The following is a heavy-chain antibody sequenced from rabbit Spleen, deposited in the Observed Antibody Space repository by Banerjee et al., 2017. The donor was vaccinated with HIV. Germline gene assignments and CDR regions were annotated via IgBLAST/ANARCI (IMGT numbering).Heavy chain of an antibody. CDR1: GVSLNDKDV. CDR2: INIVTGKS. Sequence: EQLEESGGGLVKPEGSLTLTCKASGVSLNDKDVMCWVRQAPGKGLEWIACINIVTGKSVYASWAEGRFIMSRTSSTTVTLQMTSLTAADTATYFCVRGASSSGYYSLWGPGTLVTVS. J-gene: IGHJ4*01. V-gene: IGHV1S45*01. CDR3: VRGASSSGYYSL. D-gene: IGHD1-1*01.